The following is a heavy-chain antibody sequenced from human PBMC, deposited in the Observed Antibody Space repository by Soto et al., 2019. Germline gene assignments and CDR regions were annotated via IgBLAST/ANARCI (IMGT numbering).Heavy chain of an antibody. Sequence: PSETLSLTCTVSGGSVSSGSYYWSWIRQAPGKGLEWIGYIYFTGGTNYNPSLKGRFTISRDNAKNSLYLQMNSLRDEDTAVYYCARENYGDYLNWFDPWGQGTLVTVSS. D-gene: IGHD4-17*01. CDR3: ARENYGDYLNWFDP. V-gene: IGHV4-61*01. CDR2: IYFTGGT. J-gene: IGHJ5*02. CDR1: GGSVSSGSYY.